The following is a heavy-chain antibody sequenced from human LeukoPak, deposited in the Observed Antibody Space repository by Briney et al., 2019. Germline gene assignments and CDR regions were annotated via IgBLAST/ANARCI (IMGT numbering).Heavy chain of an antibody. CDR3: ARGGGYYYYMDV. V-gene: IGHV4-34*01. CDR1: GGSFSGYY. J-gene: IGHJ6*03. CDR2: INRSGST. Sequence: SETLSLTCAVYGGSFSGYYWSWIRQPPGKGLEWIGEINRSGSTNYNPSLKSRVTISVDTSKNQFSLKLSSVTAADTAVYYCARGGGYYYYMDVWGKGTTVTVSS. D-gene: IGHD4-23*01.